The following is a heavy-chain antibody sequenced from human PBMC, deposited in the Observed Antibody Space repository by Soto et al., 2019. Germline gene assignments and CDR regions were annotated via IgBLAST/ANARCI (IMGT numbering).Heavy chain of an antibody. CDR3: ASGPYSSIAVAGPSFDY. D-gene: IGHD6-19*01. Sequence: QVQLVQSGAEVKKPGSSVKVSCKASGGTFSSYAISWVRQAPGQGLEWMGGIIPIFGTANYAQKFQGRVTIPPDESTSTANMELSSLRSEDTAVYYCASGPYSSIAVAGPSFDYWGQGTLVTVSS. CDR2: IIPIFGTA. CDR1: GGTFSSYA. J-gene: IGHJ4*02. V-gene: IGHV1-69*05.